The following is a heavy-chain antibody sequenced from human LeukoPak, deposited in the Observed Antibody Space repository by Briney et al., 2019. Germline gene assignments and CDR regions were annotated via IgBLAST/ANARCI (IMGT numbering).Heavy chain of an antibody. CDR1: GGSFSGYY. V-gene: IGHV4-34*01. CDR2: INHRGST. D-gene: IGHD6-19*01. CDR3: ARGRINYMAVAGKGGFDY. Sequence: SETLSLTCAVYGGSFSGYYWSWIRQPPGKGLEWIGEINHRGSTNYNPSLKSGVTISVDPSKNQFSLKLSSVTAADTAVYYCARGRINYMAVAGKGGFDYWGQRTLVTVSS. J-gene: IGHJ4*02.